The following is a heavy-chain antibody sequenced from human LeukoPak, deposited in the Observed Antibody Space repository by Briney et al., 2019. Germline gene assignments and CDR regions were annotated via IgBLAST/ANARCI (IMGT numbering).Heavy chain of an antibody. Sequence: GGSLRLSCAASGFTFSSYWMSWVRQAPGKGLEWVANIKQDGSEKYYVDSVKGRFTISRDNAKNSLYLQMKSLRAEDTAVYYCARDGVLMVRGVRVLDYYHYYMDVWGKGTTVTISS. CDR3: ARDGVLMVRGVRVLDYYHYYMDV. D-gene: IGHD3-10*01. CDR2: IKQDGSEK. J-gene: IGHJ6*03. CDR1: GFTFSSYW. V-gene: IGHV3-7*01.